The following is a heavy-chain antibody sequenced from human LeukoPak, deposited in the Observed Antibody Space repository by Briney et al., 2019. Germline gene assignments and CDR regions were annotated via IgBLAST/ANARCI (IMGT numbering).Heavy chain of an antibody. J-gene: IGHJ4*02. CDR2: IYTSGST. D-gene: IGHD3-22*01. V-gene: IGHV4-4*07. Sequence: SETLSLTCSVSGGSISSYYWSWIRQPAGKGLEWIGRIYTSGSTNYNPSLKSRVTMSVDTSNNQFSLKLSSVTAADTAVYYCARHSLITMIVVVINDYFDYWGQGTLVTVSS. CDR1: GGSISSYY. CDR3: ARHSLITMIVVVINDYFDY.